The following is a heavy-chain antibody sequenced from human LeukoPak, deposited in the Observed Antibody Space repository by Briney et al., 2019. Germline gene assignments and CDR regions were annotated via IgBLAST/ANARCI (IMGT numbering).Heavy chain of an antibody. CDR2: IVVGSGNT. D-gene: IGHD1-1*01. Sequence: SVKVSCKASGFTFTSSSVQWVRQARGQGLEWIGWIVVGSGNTNYAQKFQERVTINRDMSTSTAYMELNSLRSEDTAVYYCATDDVTTGTKTALGYWGQGTLVTVSS. J-gene: IGHJ4*02. CDR1: GFTFTSSS. V-gene: IGHV1-58*01. CDR3: ATDDVTTGTKTALGY.